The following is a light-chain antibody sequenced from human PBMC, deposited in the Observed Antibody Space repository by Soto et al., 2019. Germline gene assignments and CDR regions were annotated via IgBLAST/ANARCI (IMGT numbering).Light chain of an antibody. CDR2: WAS. V-gene: IGKV4-1*01. Sequence: DIVMTQSPDSLAVSLGERATFNCKSSQSVLYSPNNKNYLAWYQQKPGQPPKLLIYWASTRESGVTDRFSGSGSGTDFTLTISSLQAEDVAVYYCQKYYSTPWTFGQGTKVEI. CDR3: QKYYSTPWT. J-gene: IGKJ1*01. CDR1: QSVLYSPNNKNY.